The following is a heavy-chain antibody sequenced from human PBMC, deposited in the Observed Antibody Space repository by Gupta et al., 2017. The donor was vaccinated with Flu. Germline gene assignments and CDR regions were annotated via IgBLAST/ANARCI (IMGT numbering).Heavy chain of an antibody. CDR2: INPSVGTT. D-gene: IGHD2-2*01. J-gene: IGHJ4*02. CDR1: GYTFTSHY. V-gene: IGHV1-46*01. CDR3: ARPHCSSITCYSFDY. Sequence: QVHLVQSGAEVTKPGASVKVSCKASGYTFTSHYLHWVRQAPGQGLEWMGIINPSVGTTTYAQKFQGRVTMTRDTSTSTVYMELSSLRSEDTAVYYCARPHCSSITCYSFDYWGQGTLVTVSS.